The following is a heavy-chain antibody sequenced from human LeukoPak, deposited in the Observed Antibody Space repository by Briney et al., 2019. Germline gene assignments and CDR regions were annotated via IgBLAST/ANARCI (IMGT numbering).Heavy chain of an antibody. V-gene: IGHV3-66*01. CDR1: GFTVCSNY. Sequence: GGSLSLSCAASGFTVCSNYMSWVRQAPGKGLEWVSFIFSGGSTYYAHSVKGRFTISRDNSKNTLYLQMTSLRGEDTAVYDCAKAQHPRHELGNFYFDYWGQGTLVTVSS. CDR3: AKAQHPRHELGNFYFDY. J-gene: IGHJ4*02. D-gene: IGHD3-16*01. CDR2: IFSGGST.